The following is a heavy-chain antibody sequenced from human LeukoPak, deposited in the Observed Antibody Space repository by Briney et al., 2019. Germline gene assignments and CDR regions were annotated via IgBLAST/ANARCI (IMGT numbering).Heavy chain of an antibody. Sequence: SVKVSCKASGGTFSSYAISWVRQAPGQGLEWMGGIIPIFGTANYAQKFQGRATITADESTSTAYMELSSLRSEDTAVYYCARDLDSYGYSGWFDPWGQGTLVTVSS. CDR3: ARDLDSYGYSGWFDP. CDR2: IIPIFGTA. V-gene: IGHV1-69*13. CDR1: GGTFSSYA. D-gene: IGHD5-18*01. J-gene: IGHJ5*02.